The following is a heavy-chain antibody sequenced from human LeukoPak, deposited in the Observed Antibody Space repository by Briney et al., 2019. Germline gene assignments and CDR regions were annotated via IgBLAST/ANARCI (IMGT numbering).Heavy chain of an antibody. J-gene: IGHJ4*02. D-gene: IGHD3-22*01. CDR2: IKQDGSEK. V-gene: IGHV3-7*01. CDR1: GFIFSSYW. Sequence: PGGSLRLSCAASGFIFSSYWMNWVRQAPGKGLEWVANIKQDGSEKYYVDSVKGRFTISRDSAKNSLYLQMNSPRAEDTAVYYCARGGYYYDSSEEYWGQGTLVTVSS. CDR3: ARGGYYYDSSEEY.